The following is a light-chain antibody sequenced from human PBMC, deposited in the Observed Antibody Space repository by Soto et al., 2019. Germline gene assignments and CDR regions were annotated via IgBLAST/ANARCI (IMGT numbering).Light chain of an antibody. Sequence: SPSTLSASVGDRVTITCRASQSISSWLAWYQQKPGRAPKLLIYDASNLEAGVPSRFRGSGSGTDFTFTISRLQPEDIATYYCQQYENLPTFGQGTRLEI. CDR2: DAS. J-gene: IGKJ5*01. V-gene: IGKV1-33*01. CDR3: QQYENLPT. CDR1: QSISSW.